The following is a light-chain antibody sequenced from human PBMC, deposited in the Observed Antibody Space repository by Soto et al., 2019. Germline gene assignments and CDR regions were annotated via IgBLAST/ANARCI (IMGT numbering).Light chain of an antibody. CDR3: SSSAGSSKV. J-gene: IGLJ1*01. V-gene: IGLV2-8*01. CDR1: GSDVGGYNY. CDR2: EVS. Sequence: QSVLTQPPSASGSPGQSVALSCTGPGSDVGGYNYVSWYQHHPGKSANLMIYEVSERPLGAPDRVSGSKSGNTVSLPASGLHAEDPAAYYCSSSAGSSKVFGTGTKGT.